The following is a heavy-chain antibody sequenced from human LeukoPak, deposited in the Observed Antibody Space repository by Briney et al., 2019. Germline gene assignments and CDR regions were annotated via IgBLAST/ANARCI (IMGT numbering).Heavy chain of an antibody. CDR3: AKGSEQWLVPLDFDY. CDR1: GFTFSSYA. D-gene: IGHD6-19*01. Sequence: GGSLRLSCAASGFTFSSYAMSWVRQAPGKGLEWVSAISGSGGSTYYADPVKGRFTISRDNSKNTLYLQMNSLRAEDTAVYYCAKGSEQWLVPLDFDYWGQGTLVTVSS. V-gene: IGHV3-23*01. J-gene: IGHJ4*02. CDR2: ISGSGGST.